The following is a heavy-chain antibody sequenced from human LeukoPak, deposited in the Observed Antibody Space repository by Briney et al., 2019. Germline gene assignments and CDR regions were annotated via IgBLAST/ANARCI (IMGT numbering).Heavy chain of an antibody. Sequence: PGGSLRLSCAASGFTFSDYYMSWIRQAPGKGLEWVSYISSSGSTIYYADSVKGRFTSSRDNAKNSLYLQMNSLRAEDTAVYYCASISGYCSSTSCPGDYWGQGTLVTVSS. CDR3: ASISGYCSSTSCPGDY. J-gene: IGHJ4*02. D-gene: IGHD2-2*01. V-gene: IGHV3-11*04. CDR1: GFTFSDYY. CDR2: ISSSGSTI.